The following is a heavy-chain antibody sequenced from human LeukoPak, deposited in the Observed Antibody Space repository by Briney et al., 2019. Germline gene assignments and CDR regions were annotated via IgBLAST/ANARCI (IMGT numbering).Heavy chain of an antibody. J-gene: IGHJ4*02. CDR2: IYSGGST. D-gene: IGHD3-10*01. V-gene: IGHV3-53*01. Sequence: GGSLRLSCAASGFTVSSNYMSWVRQAPGKGLEWVSIIYSGGSTFYADSVKGRFTISRDNSKNTLYLQMSSLRAEDTAVYYCAKDLFGSGSTDYWGQGTLVTVSS. CDR3: AKDLFGSGSTDY. CDR1: GFTVSSNY.